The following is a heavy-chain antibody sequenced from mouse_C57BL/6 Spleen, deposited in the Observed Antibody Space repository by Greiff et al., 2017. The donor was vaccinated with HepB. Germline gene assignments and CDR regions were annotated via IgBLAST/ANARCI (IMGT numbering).Heavy chain of an antibody. CDR3: TTGAFITTVVASRYFDV. V-gene: IGHV14-4*01. CDR2: IDPENGDT. D-gene: IGHD1-1*01. Sequence: VQLKQSGAELVRPGASVKLSCTASGFNIKDDYMHWVKQRPEQGLEWIGWIDPENGDTEYASKFQGKATITADTSSNTAYLQLSSLTSEDTAVYYCTTGAFITTVVASRYFDVWGTGTTVTVSS. J-gene: IGHJ1*03. CDR1: GFNIKDDY.